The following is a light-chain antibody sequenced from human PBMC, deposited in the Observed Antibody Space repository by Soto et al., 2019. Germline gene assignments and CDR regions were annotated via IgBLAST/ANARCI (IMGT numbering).Light chain of an antibody. Sequence: IQLTQSPSFLSASVGDRVTITCRASHDISSYLAWYQQKSGRAPKLLIYGGSTLQSGVPSRFSGSRTGTEFTLRISSLQPEDFATYYCQQVNSYPLSFGGGTKVEIK. V-gene: IGKV1-9*01. CDR1: HDISSY. CDR3: QQVNSYPLS. J-gene: IGKJ4*01. CDR2: GGS.